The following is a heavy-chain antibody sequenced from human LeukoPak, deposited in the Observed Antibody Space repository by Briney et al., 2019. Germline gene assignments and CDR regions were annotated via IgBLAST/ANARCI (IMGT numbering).Heavy chain of an antibody. J-gene: IGHJ5*02. D-gene: IGHD2-15*01. V-gene: IGHV4-39*07. CDR2: IYYSGST. Sequence: PSETLSLTCTVSGGSISSSSYYWGWIRQPPGKGLEWIGSIYYSGSTYYNPSLKSRVTISVDTSKNQFSLKLSSVTAADTAVYYCASIVVVAATTYNWFDPWGQGTLVTVSS. CDR1: GGSISSSSYY. CDR3: ASIVVVAATTYNWFDP.